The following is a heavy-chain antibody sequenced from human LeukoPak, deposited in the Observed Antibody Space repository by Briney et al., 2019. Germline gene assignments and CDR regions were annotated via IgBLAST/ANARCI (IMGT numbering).Heavy chain of an antibody. V-gene: IGHV3-9*01. CDR1: GFTFDDYD. J-gene: IGHJ4*02. Sequence: PGRSLRLSCAASGFTFDDYDMHWVRQAPGKGLEWVSGISWNSGSIGYADSVKGRFTISRDNAKNSLYLQMNSLRAEDTALYYCAKDFDYWGQGTLVTVSS. CDR2: ISWNSGSI. CDR3: AKDFDY.